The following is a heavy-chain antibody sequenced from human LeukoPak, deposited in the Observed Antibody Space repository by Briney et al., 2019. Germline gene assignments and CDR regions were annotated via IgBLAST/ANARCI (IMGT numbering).Heavy chain of an antibody. V-gene: IGHV1-18*01. CDR1: GYTFTSYG. CDR2: ISAYNGNT. Sequence: ASVKVSCKASGYTFTSYGISWVRQAPGQALEWMGWISAYNGNTHYAQKPQGRVTMTTDTSTSTAYMELRSLRSDDTAVYYCAREVSDAFDIWGQGTMVTVSS. D-gene: IGHD1-14*01. J-gene: IGHJ3*02. CDR3: AREVSDAFDI.